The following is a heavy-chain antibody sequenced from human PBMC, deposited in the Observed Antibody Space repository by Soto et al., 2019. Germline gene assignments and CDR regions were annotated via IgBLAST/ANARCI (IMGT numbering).Heavy chain of an antibody. Sequence: ASETLSLTCTVSGGSISSGDYYWSWIRQPPGKGLEWIGYIYYSGSTYYNPSLKSRVTISVDTSKNQFSLKLSSVTAADTAVYYCARGEGYYDFWSGSMDVWGQGTTVTVSS. CDR3: ARGEGYYDFWSGSMDV. CDR1: GGSISSGDYY. D-gene: IGHD3-3*01. CDR2: IYYSGST. V-gene: IGHV4-30-4*01. J-gene: IGHJ6*02.